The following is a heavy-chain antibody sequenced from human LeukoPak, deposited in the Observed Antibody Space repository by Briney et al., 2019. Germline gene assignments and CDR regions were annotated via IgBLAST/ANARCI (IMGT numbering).Heavy chain of an antibody. Sequence: QTGGSLRLSCAASGFSFISYGMHWVRQAPGKGPEWVGVISDDGRSKDYADSVKGRFTISRDNSKDTLYLQMNSLRAEDTAVYYCAKDSRGYFDYWGQGTLVTVSS. CDR1: GFSFISYG. D-gene: IGHD3-10*01. J-gene: IGHJ4*02. CDR2: ISDDGRSK. V-gene: IGHV3-30*18. CDR3: AKDSRGYFDY.